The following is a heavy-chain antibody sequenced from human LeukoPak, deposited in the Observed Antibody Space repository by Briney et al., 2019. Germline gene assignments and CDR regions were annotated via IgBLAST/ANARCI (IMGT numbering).Heavy chain of an antibody. CDR1: GFTFSSYA. CDR3: AKTAVSAAWTGCFDP. D-gene: IGHD2-2*01. Sequence: RAGGSLRLSCAASGFTFSSYAMTWVRQAPGKGLKWVSGITGSGGSTYYTDSVKGRFTISRDNSKNTLYLQMNSLRAEDTAVYYCAKTAVSAAWTGCFDPWGQGTLVTVSS. CDR2: ITGSGGST. V-gene: IGHV3-23*01. J-gene: IGHJ5*02.